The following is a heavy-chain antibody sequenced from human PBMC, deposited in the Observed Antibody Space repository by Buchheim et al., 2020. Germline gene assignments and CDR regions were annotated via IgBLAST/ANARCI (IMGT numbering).Heavy chain of an antibody. J-gene: IGHJ6*02. V-gene: IGHV3-21*01. CDR1: GFTFSSYS. Sequence: EVQLVESGGGLVKPGGSLRLSCAASGFTFSSYSMNWVRQAPGKGLEWVSSISSSSSYIYYADSVKGRFTISRDNAKNSLSLQMNSLRAEDTAVYYCARDYGVLYYYYGMDVWGQGTT. D-gene: IGHD4-17*01. CDR3: ARDYGVLYYYYGMDV. CDR2: ISSSSSYI.